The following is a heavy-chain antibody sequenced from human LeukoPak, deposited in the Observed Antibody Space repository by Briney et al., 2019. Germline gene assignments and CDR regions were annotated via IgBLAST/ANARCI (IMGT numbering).Heavy chain of an antibody. CDR2: ISGSGGST. V-gene: IGHV3-23*01. J-gene: IGHJ4*02. CDR1: GFTFSSYA. D-gene: IGHD6-13*01. Sequence: GGSLRLSCAASGFTFSSYAMSWVRQAPGKGLEWVSAISGSGGSTYYADSVKGRFTISRDNSESTLYLQMDSLRGDDAAVYYCAKAVGRISWSFDYWGQGALVTVSS. CDR3: AKAVGRISWSFDY.